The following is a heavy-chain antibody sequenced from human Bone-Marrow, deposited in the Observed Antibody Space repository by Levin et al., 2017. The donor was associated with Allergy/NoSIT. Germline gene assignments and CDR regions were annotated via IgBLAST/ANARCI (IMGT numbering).Heavy chain of an antibody. J-gene: IGHJ6*02. CDR2: ITSSGFTT. V-gene: IGHV3-48*03. CDR3: ASFAVSSDNPGVDYTGMDV. Sequence: GGSLRLSCAASGFTFNSYQMNWVRQAPGLGLEWISYITSSGFTTYYADSVQGRFTVSRDNVRNSLFLQMNTLRVEDTAVYYCASFAVSSDNPGVDYTGMDVWGHGTTVTV. CDR1: GFTFNSYQ. D-gene: IGHD3-3*01.